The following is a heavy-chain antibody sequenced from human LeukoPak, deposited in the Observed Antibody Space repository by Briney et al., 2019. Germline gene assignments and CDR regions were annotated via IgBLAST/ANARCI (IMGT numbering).Heavy chain of an antibody. CDR2: IYPGDSDT. D-gene: IGHD5-24*01. CDR3: ARLSAPMDWFDP. CDR1: GYSFTSYR. V-gene: IGHV5-51*01. Sequence: ESLKISCKGSGYSFTSYRIGWVRQMPGKGLEWMGIIYPGDSDTRYSPSLQGQVTISADKSISTAYLQWSSLKASDTAMYYCARLSAPMDWFDPWGQGTLVTVSS. J-gene: IGHJ5*02.